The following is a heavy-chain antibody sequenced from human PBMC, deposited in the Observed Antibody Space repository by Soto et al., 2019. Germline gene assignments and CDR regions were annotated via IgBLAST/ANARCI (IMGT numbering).Heavy chain of an antibody. J-gene: IGHJ6*02. Sequence: QVQLVQSGGEVKKPGASVKLSCTASGYTFTSYGISWVRQAPGQGLEWMGWISAYNGKTNYAQNVQGRVTMTTDTXXRTAYMDPRSLRSDDTAVYYCARGGDVNYYHGMDGWGQGTTVTVSS. V-gene: IGHV1-18*01. CDR3: ARGGDVNYYHGMDG. CDR1: GYTFTSYG. CDR2: ISAYNGKT. D-gene: IGHD5-12*01.